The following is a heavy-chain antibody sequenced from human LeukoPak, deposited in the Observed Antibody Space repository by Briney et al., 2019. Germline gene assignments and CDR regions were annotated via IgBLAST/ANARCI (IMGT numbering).Heavy chain of an antibody. J-gene: IGHJ4*02. CDR1: GFTFSRYW. Sequence: GGSLRLSCAASGFTFSRYWMHWVRQAPGKGLVWVSRINHDGSAATYADSVEGRFTISRDNAKNTLYLQMNSLRAEDTAIYYCTRAEIAVAGPFDYWGQGTLVTVSS. CDR2: INHDGSAA. D-gene: IGHD6-19*01. V-gene: IGHV3-74*01. CDR3: TRAEIAVAGPFDY.